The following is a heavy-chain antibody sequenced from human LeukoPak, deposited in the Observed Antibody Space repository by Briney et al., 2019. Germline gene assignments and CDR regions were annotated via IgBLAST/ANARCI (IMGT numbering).Heavy chain of an antibody. Sequence: PGGSLRLSCAASGFTFTNAWMNWVRQAPGKGLEWVSYISRSNLTIYYADSVKGRFTISRDNAKNSLYLQMNSLRAEDTAVYYCARAAKMFDSSGYWVYWGQGTLVTVSS. V-gene: IGHV3-48*01. CDR1: GFTFTNAW. CDR2: ISRSNLTI. D-gene: IGHD3-22*01. J-gene: IGHJ4*02. CDR3: ARAAKMFDSSGYWVY.